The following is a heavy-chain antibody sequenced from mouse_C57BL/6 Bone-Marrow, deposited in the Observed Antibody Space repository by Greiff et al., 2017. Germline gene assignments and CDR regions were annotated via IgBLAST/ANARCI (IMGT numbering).Heavy chain of an antibody. CDR3: ASGGYGYDTLAY. J-gene: IGHJ3*01. D-gene: IGHD2-14*01. CDR2: LNPLNSGT. V-gene: IGHV1-53*01. CDR1: GYTFTSYW. Sequence: QVQLQQPGTELVKPGASVKLSCKASGYTFTSYWMHWVKQRPGQGLEWIGNLNPLNSGTNYNQKFKSKATLTVDKSSSTAYMQRSILTSAYSVVYYCASGGYGYDTLAYWGQGTSVTVSA.